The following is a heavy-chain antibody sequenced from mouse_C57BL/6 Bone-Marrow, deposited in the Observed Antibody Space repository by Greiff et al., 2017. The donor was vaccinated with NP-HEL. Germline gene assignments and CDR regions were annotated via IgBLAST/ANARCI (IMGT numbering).Heavy chain of an antibody. J-gene: IGHJ1*03. CDR2: IYPGSGNT. D-gene: IGHD1-1*01. V-gene: IGHV1-66*01. CDR1: GYSFTSYY. Sequence: VQLQQSGPELVKPGASVKISCKASGYSFTSYYIHWVKQRPGQGLEWIGWIYPGSGNTKYNEKFKGKATLTADTSSSTAYMQISSLTSEDSAVYYCARRGYYGSRDWYFDVWGTGTTVTVSS. CDR3: ARRGYYGSRDWYFDV.